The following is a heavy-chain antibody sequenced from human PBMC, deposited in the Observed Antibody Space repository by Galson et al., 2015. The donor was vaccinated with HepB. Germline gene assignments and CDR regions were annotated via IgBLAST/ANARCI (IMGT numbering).Heavy chain of an antibody. CDR2: IKQDGSEK. CDR1: GFTFSSYW. CDR3: ARASSGVVVPAAILGYYYYGMDV. V-gene: IGHV3-7*01. J-gene: IGHJ6*02. Sequence: SLRLSCAASGFTFSSYWMSWVRQAPGKGLEWVANIKQDGSEKYYVDSVKGRFTISRDNAKNSLYLQMNSLRAEDTAVYYCARASSGVVVPAAILGYYYYGMDVWGQGTTVTVSS. D-gene: IGHD2-2*02.